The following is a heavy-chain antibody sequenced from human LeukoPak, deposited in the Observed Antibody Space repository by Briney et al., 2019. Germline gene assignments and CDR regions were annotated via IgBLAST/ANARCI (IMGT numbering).Heavy chain of an antibody. CDR3: ARGIDY. Sequence: GGSLRLSCAASGFTFNDYAMTWVCQASGKGLEWVSAISRSGGSTYYADSVKGRFTISKDNSKTTLYLQMNSLRAEDTAVYYCARGIDYWGRGTLVTVSS. CDR2: ISRSGGST. J-gene: IGHJ4*02. V-gene: IGHV3-23*01. CDR1: GFTFNDYA.